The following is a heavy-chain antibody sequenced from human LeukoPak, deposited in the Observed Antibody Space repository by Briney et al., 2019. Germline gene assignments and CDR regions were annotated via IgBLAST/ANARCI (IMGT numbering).Heavy chain of an antibody. V-gene: IGHV1-18*01. CDR1: GYTFTSYG. J-gene: IGHJ4*02. Sequence: ASVKVSCKASGYTFTSYGISWVRQAPGQGLEWMGWISAYNGNTNYAQKLQGRVTMTTDASTSTAYVELRSLRSDDTAVYYCARASAGTDKNFDYWGQGTLVTVSS. D-gene: IGHD6-13*01. CDR2: ISAYNGNT. CDR3: ARASAGTDKNFDY.